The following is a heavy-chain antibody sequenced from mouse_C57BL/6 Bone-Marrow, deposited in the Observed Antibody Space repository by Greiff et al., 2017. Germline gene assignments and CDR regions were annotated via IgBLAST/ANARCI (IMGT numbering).Heavy chain of an antibody. D-gene: IGHD4-1*01. CDR2: INPSSGYT. CDR3: ARFTVGRGDY. CDR1: GYTFTSYT. J-gene: IGHJ2*01. Sequence: VQVVESGAELARPGASVKMSCKASGYTFTSYTMHWVKQRPGQGLEWIGYINPSSGYTKYNQKFKDKATLTADKSSSTAYMQLSSLTSEDSAVYYCARFTVGRGDYWGQGTTLTVSS. V-gene: IGHV1-4*01.